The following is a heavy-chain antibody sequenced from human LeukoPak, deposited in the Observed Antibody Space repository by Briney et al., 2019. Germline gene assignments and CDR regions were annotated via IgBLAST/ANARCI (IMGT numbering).Heavy chain of an antibody. V-gene: IGHV3-53*01. CDR3: ARIAASGD. D-gene: IGHD6-13*01. Sequence: GGSLRLTCAASEFTVSSNYMNWVRQAPGKGLEWVSVMYSSGGTKYADSVKGRFTISRDNSQNTLFLQMNSLRAEDTAVYYCARIAASGDWGQGTLVTVSS. CDR2: MYSSGGT. J-gene: IGHJ4*02. CDR1: EFTVSSNY.